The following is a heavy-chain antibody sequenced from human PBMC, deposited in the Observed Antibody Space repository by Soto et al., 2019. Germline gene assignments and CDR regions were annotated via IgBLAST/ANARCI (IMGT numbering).Heavy chain of an antibody. D-gene: IGHD3-22*01. V-gene: IGHV1-3*01. CDR3: AKGIRNDDSAYSPFDH. CDR2: ITAGKGDT. J-gene: IGHJ4*02. CDR1: GYTFSSYS. Sequence: GASVKVSCKASGYTFSSYSLQWVRRAPGQGHEWMGWITAGKGDTKYSQKFQGRVTITRDTSANMAYMELTGLRSEDTAIYYCAKGIRNDDSAYSPFDHWGQGTLVTASS.